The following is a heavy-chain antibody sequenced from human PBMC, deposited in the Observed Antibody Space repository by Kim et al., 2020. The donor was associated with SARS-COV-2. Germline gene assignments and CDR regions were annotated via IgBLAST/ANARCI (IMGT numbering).Heavy chain of an antibody. V-gene: IGHV3-74*01. Sequence: ADSVKGRFTISRDNAKNTLYLRMNSLRAEDTAVYYSARKAVAPYLNYFDYWGQGTLVTVSS. J-gene: IGHJ4*02. CDR3: ARKAVAPYLNYFDY. D-gene: IGHD6-19*01.